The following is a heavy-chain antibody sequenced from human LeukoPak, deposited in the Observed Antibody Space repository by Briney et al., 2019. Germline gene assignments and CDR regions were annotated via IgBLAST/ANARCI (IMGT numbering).Heavy chain of an antibody. CDR2: IYPGDSDT. D-gene: IGHD4-17*01. V-gene: IGHV5-51*01. J-gene: IGHJ3*02. CDR3: ARREPTVNNGFDI. CDR1: GYSFTTYW. Sequence: GESLKISCKGSGYSFTTYWIGWVRQMPGKGLEWMGIIYPGDSDTRYSPSFQGQVTISADKSISTAYLQWSSLKASDTAMYYCARREPTVNNGFDIWGQGTMVTVSS.